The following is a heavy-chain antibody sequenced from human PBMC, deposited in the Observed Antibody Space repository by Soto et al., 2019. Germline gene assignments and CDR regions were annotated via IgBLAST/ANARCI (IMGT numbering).Heavy chain of an antibody. CDR1: GGSFSGYY. D-gene: IGHD3-22*01. J-gene: IGHJ4*02. CDR3: ARGIIRYSSGYGAY. Sequence: QVQLQQWGAGLLKPSETLSLTCAVYGGSFSGYYWSWIRQPPGKGLEWIGEINHSGSTNYNPSLKSRVTISVDTSKNQFSLKLSSVTAADTAVYYCARGIIRYSSGYGAYWGQGTLVTVSS. V-gene: IGHV4-34*01. CDR2: INHSGST.